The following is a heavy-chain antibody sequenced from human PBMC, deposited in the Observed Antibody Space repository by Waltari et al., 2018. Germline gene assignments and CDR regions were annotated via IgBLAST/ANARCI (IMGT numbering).Heavy chain of an antibody. D-gene: IGHD1-20*01. J-gene: IGHJ6*02. CDR1: GLIFSNYW. CDR2: IKGDGIQK. Sequence: VRLVESGGGLVQPGGSLRLSCSASGLIFSNYWMAWVRQAPGEALEWVANIKGDGIQKYYMESVRGRFTISRDNAMNSLYLQMNNLGVEDSAVYYCAKWVTDSFHALDVWGQGTTVTVSS. CDR3: AKWVTDSFHALDV. V-gene: IGHV3-7*02.